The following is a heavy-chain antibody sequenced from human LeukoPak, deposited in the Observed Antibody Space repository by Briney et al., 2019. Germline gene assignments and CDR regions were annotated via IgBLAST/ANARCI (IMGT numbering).Heavy chain of an antibody. V-gene: IGHV3-23*01. CDR2: IFGSGGSA. J-gene: IGHJ4*02. D-gene: IGHD2-15*01. CDR1: GFTFNSYA. CDR3: GKTTVGYSSGRYPGWPVDY. Sequence: GWSLRLSCVASGFTFNSYAMYWVRQAPGKGLEWISGIFGSGGSAHYADSVKGRFTISRDNSKNTVYLQLDSLRVEDTAVYYCGKTTVGYSSGRYPGWPVDYWGQGALVTVSS.